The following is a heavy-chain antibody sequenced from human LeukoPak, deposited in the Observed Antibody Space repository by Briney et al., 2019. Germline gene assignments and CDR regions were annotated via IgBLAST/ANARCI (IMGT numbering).Heavy chain of an antibody. CDR1: GFTFCSYW. D-gene: IGHD1-1*01. V-gene: IGHV3-7*03. CDR3: ARAGYYYGMDV. J-gene: IGHJ6*02. CDR2: IKQDGSEK. Sequence: GGSLRLSFSASGFTFCSYWMSWGRPAPGEGLEWVANIKQDGSEKYYVDSVKGRFTISRDNAKNSLYLQMNSLRAEDTAVYYCARAGYYYGMDVWGQGTTVTVSS.